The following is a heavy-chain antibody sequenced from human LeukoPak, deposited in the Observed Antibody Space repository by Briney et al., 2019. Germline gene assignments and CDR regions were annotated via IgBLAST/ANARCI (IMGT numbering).Heavy chain of an antibody. V-gene: IGHV3-21*01. D-gene: IGHD2-8*01. CDR2: ISSSSSYI. CDR3: ARGVVLMVYAIARFYYFDY. CDR1: GFTFSSYS. Sequence: GGSLRLSCAASGFTFSSYSMNWVRQAPGKGLEWVSSISSSSSYIYYADSVKGRFTISRDNAKNSLYLQMNSLRAEDTAVYYCARGVVLMVYAIARFYYFDYWGQGTLVTVSS. J-gene: IGHJ4*02.